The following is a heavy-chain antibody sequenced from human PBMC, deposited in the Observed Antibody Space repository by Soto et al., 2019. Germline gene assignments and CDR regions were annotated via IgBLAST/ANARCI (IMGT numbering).Heavy chain of an antibody. D-gene: IGHD3-22*01. CDR3: ARYDSSGDFVY. J-gene: IGHJ4*02. CDR2: ISHRGNT. CDR1: GASISLVGYS. Sequence: QLHLQESGSGLVKPSQTLSLTCGVSGASISLVGYSWSWIRQPPGKGLEWIGYISHRGNTYYNPSLRSRVTISVDRSKNEFSLNLRSVTAADTAMYYCARYDSSGDFVYWGQGTLVTVSS. V-gene: IGHV4-30-2*01.